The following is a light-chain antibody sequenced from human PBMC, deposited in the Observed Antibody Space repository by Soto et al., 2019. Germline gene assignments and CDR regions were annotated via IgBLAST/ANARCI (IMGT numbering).Light chain of an antibody. J-gene: IGKJ1*01. CDR3: LQYNNEWA. V-gene: IGKV1-5*03. CDR2: EAS. Sequence: DIQMTQSPSTLSPPLGDRVSISCRASQSISSWLAWYQQKPGKAPQLLIYEASTLEGGVPSRFSGRGSGTEFTLPIRGLQPDDFATYYCLQYNNEWAFGQGTKVDIK. CDR1: QSISSW.